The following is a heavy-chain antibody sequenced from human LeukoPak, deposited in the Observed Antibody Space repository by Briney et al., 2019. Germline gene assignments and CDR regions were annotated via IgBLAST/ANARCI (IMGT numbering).Heavy chain of an antibody. J-gene: IGHJ4*02. CDR2: LNTGTGNP. Sequence: GASVKVSCKTSGYPFTNYAINWVRQAPGQGLEFMGWLNTGTGNPTYAQAFTGRFVFSLDTSVSTAYLQISDLKPEDTAVYYCASLGAHGLDYWGQGTRVAVSS. D-gene: IGHD5-24*01. CDR3: ASLGAHGLDY. V-gene: IGHV7-4-1*02. CDR1: GYPFTNYA.